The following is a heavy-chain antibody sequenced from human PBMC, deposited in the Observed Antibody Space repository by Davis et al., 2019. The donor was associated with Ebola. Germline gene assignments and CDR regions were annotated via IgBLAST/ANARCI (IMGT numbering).Heavy chain of an antibody. V-gene: IGHV4-61*01. D-gene: IGHD5-24*01. Sequence: SETLSLTCTVSGGSVSSGSYYWSWIRQPPGKGLEWIGYIYYSGSTNYNPSLKSRVTISVDTSKNQFSLKLSSVTAADTAVYYCATVDRDGYNRIDYWGQGTLVTVSS. CDR2: IYYSGST. CDR1: GGSVSSGSYY. CDR3: ATVDRDGYNRIDY. J-gene: IGHJ4*02.